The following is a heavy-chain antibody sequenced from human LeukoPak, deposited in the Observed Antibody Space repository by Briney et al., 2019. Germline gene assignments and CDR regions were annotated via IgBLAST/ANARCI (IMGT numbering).Heavy chain of an antibody. J-gene: IGHJ5*02. CDR1: GGSISSSSYY. Sequence: PSETLSLTCTVSGGSISSSSYYWGWIRQPPGKGLEWIGNIYYTGSTYYNPSLKGRVTISVDTSNSQFSLRLSSVTAADTAVYYCTRRGYCSSTSCYTEGFDPWGQGTLVTVSS. CDR2: IYYTGST. V-gene: IGHV4-39*01. D-gene: IGHD2-2*02. CDR3: TRRGYCSSTSCYTEGFDP.